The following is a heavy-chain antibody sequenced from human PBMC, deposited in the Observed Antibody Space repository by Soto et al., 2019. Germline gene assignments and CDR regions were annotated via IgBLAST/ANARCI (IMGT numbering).Heavy chain of an antibody. D-gene: IGHD4-17*01. CDR1: GDAFSSYA. CDR3: ARSYSVTTSSYYGMDV. CDR2: IIPMFGTP. Sequence: QVQLIQSGAAVKKPGSSVKVSCHTSGDAFSSYAMSWVRQGPGQGLEWMGGIIPMFGTPIYTEKFQGRVTITAYETTRAVYMELRSLTSDDSAVYYCARSYSVTTSSYYGMDVWGQGTTIIVST. V-gene: IGHV1-69*01. J-gene: IGHJ6*01.